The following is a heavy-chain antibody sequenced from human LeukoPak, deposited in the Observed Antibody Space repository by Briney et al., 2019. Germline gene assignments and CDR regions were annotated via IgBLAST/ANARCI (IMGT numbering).Heavy chain of an antibody. Sequence: SETLSLTCAVYGGSFSGYYWSWIRQPPGKGLEWIGEINHSGSTNYNPSLKSRVTISVDTSKNQFSLKLSSVTAADTAVYYCASHKGPLGRFDYWGQGTLVTVSS. CDR1: GGSFSGYY. V-gene: IGHV4-34*01. CDR2: INHSGST. CDR3: ASHKGPLGRFDY. J-gene: IGHJ4*02.